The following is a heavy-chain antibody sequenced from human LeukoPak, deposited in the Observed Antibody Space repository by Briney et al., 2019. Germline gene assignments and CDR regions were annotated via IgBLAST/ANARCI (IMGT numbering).Heavy chain of an antibody. CDR1: GYTFTRYD. CDR3: ARGGYFRSYYDILTGPPSFDY. V-gene: IGHV1-8*01. CDR2: MNPNSGNT. Sequence: GASVKVSCKASGYTFTRYDINWVRQATGQGLEWMGWMNPNSGNTGYAQKFQGRVTMTRNTSISTAYMELGSLRSEDTAVYYCARGGYFRSYYDILTGPPSFDYWGQGTLVTVSS. D-gene: IGHD3-9*01. J-gene: IGHJ4*02.